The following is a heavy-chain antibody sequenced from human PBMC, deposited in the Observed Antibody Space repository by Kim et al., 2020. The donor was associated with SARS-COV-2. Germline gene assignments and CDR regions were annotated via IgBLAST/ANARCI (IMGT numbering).Heavy chain of an antibody. J-gene: IGHJ3*02. D-gene: IGHD3-10*01. Sequence: SETLSLTCTVSGGSRSPYYWSWIRQPPGKGLEWIGYMHYSGRANYSPSLKSRVAISVDTSKNHFSLNLTSVTAADTAKYFCATFQHGSGSYLDPFDIWGRGTLVTISS. CDR3: ATFQHGSGSYLDPFDI. V-gene: IGHV4-59*01. CDR2: MHYSGRA. CDR1: GGSRSPYY.